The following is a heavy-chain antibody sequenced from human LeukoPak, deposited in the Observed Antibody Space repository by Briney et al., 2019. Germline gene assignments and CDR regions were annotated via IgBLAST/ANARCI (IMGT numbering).Heavy chain of an antibody. D-gene: IGHD2-2*01. CDR2: ISGSGDIT. Sequence: RPGGSLRLSCAASGFTFSSYGMSWVRQAPGKGLEWVSGISGSGDITYYADSVKGRFTASRDNSKNTLYLQMNSLRGADTAVYYCAKTDLACSSTSCVPGSFDIWGQGTMVTVSS. CDR3: AKTDLACSSTSCVPGSFDI. V-gene: IGHV3-23*01. CDR1: GFTFSSYG. J-gene: IGHJ3*02.